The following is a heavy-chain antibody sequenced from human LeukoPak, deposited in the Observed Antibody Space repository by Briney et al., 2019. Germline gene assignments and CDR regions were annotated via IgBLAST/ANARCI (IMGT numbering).Heavy chain of an antibody. V-gene: IGHV3-23*01. CDR3: AKMEGQRLYDYCMDV. J-gene: IGHJ6*03. D-gene: IGHD3-3*01. Sequence: GGSLRLSCAASGFAFSNFAMSWVRQAPGKGLEWVSAMSGSGYYTYYVESVKGRFTISRDNSKNTLYLHMNSLRADDTAIYYCAKMEGQRLYDYCMDVWGRGTTVTVSS. CDR1: GFAFSNFA. CDR2: MSGSGYYT.